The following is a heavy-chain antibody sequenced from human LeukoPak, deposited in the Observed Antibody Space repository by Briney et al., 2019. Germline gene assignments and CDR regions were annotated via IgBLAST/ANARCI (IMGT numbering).Heavy chain of an antibody. CDR2: IYYSGST. Sequence: SETLSLTCTVSGGPISSYYWSWIRQPPGKGLEWIGYIYYSGSTNYNPSLKTRVTISLDTSKNQFSHKLSSVTAADTAVYYCARGRYYYDSPGAFDIWGQGTMVTVSS. V-gene: IGHV4-59*01. CDR3: ARGRYYYDSPGAFDI. CDR1: GGPISSYY. J-gene: IGHJ3*02. D-gene: IGHD3-22*01.